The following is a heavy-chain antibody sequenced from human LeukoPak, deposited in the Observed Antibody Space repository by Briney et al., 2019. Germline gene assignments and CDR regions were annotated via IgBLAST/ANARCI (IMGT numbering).Heavy chain of an antibody. Sequence: ASVKVSCKASGGTFSSYAISWVRQAPGQGLEWMGWISAYNGNTNYAQKLQGRVTMTTDTSTSTAYMELRSLRSDDTAVYYCARVPVPYYDFWSGTNWFDPWGQGTLVTVSS. D-gene: IGHD3-3*01. J-gene: IGHJ5*02. CDR2: ISAYNGNT. V-gene: IGHV1-18*01. CDR3: ARVPVPYYDFWSGTNWFDP. CDR1: GGTFSSYA.